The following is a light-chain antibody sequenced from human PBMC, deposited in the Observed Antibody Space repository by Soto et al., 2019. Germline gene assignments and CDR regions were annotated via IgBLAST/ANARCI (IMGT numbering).Light chain of an antibody. V-gene: IGLV2-14*01. J-gene: IGLJ3*02. CDR3: SSYRSTITV. CDR2: EVS. CDR1: TSDIGHYNY. Sequence: QSALTQPASVSGSPGQSVTISCTATTSDIGHYNYVSWYQQHPGKAHKLVIYEVSNRPLGVSSRYSGSKSGNTASLTISGLQAEDEADYYCSSYRSTITVFGGGTKLTVL.